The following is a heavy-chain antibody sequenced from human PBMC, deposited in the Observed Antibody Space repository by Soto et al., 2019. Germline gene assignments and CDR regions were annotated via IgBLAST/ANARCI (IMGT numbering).Heavy chain of an antibody. J-gene: IGHJ6*02. D-gene: IGHD3-22*01. CDR3: ARMWRGGTMIEYYYYGMDV. Sequence: GASVKVSCKASGGTFSSYAISWVRQAPGQGLEWMGGIIPIFGTANYAQKFQGRVTITADKSTSTAYMELSSLRSEDTAVYYCARMWRGGTMIEYYYYGMDVWGQGTTVTVSS. CDR2: IIPIFGTA. CDR1: GGTFSSYA. V-gene: IGHV1-69*06.